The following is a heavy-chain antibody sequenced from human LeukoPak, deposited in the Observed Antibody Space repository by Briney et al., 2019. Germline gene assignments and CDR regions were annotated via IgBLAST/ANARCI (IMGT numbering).Heavy chain of an antibody. CDR1: GFTFSSYA. D-gene: IGHD2/OR15-2a*01. Sequence: PGGSLRLSCAASGFTFSSYAMTWVRQAPGKGLEWVSAISSSGGTTYFADSVKGRFTISRDNSKNTLYLQMNSLRAEDTAIYYCAKLGRRSLLLSDFDYWGQGTLVTVSS. CDR3: AKLGRRSLLLSDFDY. V-gene: IGHV3-23*01. CDR2: ISSSGGTT. J-gene: IGHJ4*02.